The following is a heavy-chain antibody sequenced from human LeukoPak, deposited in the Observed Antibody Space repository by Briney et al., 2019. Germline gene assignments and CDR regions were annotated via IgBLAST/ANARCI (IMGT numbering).Heavy chain of an antibody. V-gene: IGHV3-66*04. CDR3: ARHYYDSSGYYLPRYFDL. J-gene: IGHJ2*01. Sequence: PGGSLRLSCAASGFTVSTNYLSWVRQAPGKGLEWVSVIYAGGAAYYADYVKGRFTISRDSAKNSLYLQMNSLRAEDTALYYCARHYYDSSGYYLPRYFDLWGRGTLVTVSS. CDR2: IYAGGAA. D-gene: IGHD3-22*01. CDR1: GFTVSTNY.